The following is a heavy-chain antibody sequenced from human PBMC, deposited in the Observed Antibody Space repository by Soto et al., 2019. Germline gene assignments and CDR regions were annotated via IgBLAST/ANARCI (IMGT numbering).Heavy chain of an antibody. V-gene: IGHV1-3*01. CDR2: INAGNGNT. CDR1: GYTFTSYY. J-gene: IGHJ6*02. Sequence: GASVKVSCKASGYTFTSYYLHWVRQAPGQGIEWMGWINAGNGNTKYSQKFQGRVTITRDTSASTAYMELSSLRSEDTAVYYCARDPSYYGMDVWGPGTTVTVSS. CDR3: ARDPSYYGMDV.